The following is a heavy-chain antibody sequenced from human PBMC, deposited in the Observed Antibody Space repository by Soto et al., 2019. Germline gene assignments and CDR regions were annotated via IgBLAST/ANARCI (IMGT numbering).Heavy chain of an antibody. CDR2: IPYSGRT. J-gene: IGHJ4*02. CDR1: GGSINNYY. CDR3: ARSSITTRLFMYPFDY. V-gene: IGHV4-59*08. Sequence: SETLSLTCSVSGGSINNYYWSWIRQPPGRGLEWIGNIPYSGRTNYNPSLESRVTISLDTSKNQFSLRLNSVTAADTAVYYCARSSITTRLFMYPFDYWGQGTLDTVSS. D-gene: IGHD6-6*01.